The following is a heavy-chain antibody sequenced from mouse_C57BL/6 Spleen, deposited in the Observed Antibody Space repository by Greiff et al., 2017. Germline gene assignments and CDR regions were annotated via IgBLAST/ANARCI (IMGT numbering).Heavy chain of an antibody. CDR3: ARERGRLDY. J-gene: IGHJ2*01. Sequence: EVQLQQSGPELVKPGASVKISCKASGYTFTDYYMNWVKQSHGKSLEWIGDINPNNGGTSYNQKFKGKATLTVDKSSSTAYMELRSLTSEDSAVYYCARERGRLDYWGQGTTLTVSS. CDR2: INPNNGGT. CDR1: GYTFTDYY. V-gene: IGHV1-26*01.